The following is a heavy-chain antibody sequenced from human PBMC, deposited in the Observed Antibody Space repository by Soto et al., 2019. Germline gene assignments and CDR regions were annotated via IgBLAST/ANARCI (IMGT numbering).Heavy chain of an antibody. J-gene: IGHJ5*02. Sequence: QAYLVESGGGVVQPGRSLRLSCAASGFSFSTFALHWVRQAPGEGLEWVALISHDGRNEKYAESVKGRFTISRDNSKNTVYMQMDSLRLEDTGVYYCARDGLPDEFRSGGYWFDPWGQGTQVTVSS. CDR3: ARDGLPDEFRSGGYWFDP. V-gene: IGHV3-30-3*01. CDR1: GFSFSTFA. D-gene: IGHD3-3*01. CDR2: ISHDGRNE.